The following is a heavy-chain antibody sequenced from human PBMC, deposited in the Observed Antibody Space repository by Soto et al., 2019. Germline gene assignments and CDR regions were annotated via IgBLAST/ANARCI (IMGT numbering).Heavy chain of an antibody. CDR1: GFSFSNYA. Sequence: EVQLVESGGGLVQPGGSLRLSCAASGFSFSNYAMDWVRQAPGKGLEWVSYISGSSSNIRYADSVKGRCTISRDNAKSSVHLQMNRLRADDTAVYYCARDPSRGSDWARYLDLWGRGTLVTVSS. CDR2: ISGSSSNI. D-gene: IGHD1-26*01. CDR3: ARDPSRGSDWARYLDL. V-gene: IGHV3-48*01. J-gene: IGHJ2*01.